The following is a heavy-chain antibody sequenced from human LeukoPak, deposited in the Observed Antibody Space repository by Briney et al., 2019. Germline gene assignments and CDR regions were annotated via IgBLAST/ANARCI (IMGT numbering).Heavy chain of an antibody. CDR3: ARDLEQQMVLGRFDP. Sequence: PGGSLRLSCAASGFTFSDYYMNWIRQAPGKGLEWIPYISGSGNTIYQADSVKGRFTISRDNAKNSLFLQMNSLRADDTAVYYCARDLEQQMVLGRFDPCGQGTLVIVSS. V-gene: IGHV3-11*01. D-gene: IGHD6-13*01. CDR1: GFTFSDYY. J-gene: IGHJ5*02. CDR2: ISGSGNTI.